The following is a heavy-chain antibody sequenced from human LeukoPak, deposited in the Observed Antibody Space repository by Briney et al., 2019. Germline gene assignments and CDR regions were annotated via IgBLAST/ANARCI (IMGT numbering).Heavy chain of an antibody. V-gene: IGHV4-59*01. CDR3: ARDGRGSSWSLDY. J-gene: IGHJ4*02. Sequence: SETLSLTRTVSGGSISNYYWSWIRQPPGNGLEWIGYISYSGNTNYNPSLKSRATISADTSKNQVSLKLSSVTAADTAVYYCARDGRGSSWSLDYWGQGALVTVSS. D-gene: IGHD6-13*01. CDR1: GGSISNYY. CDR2: ISYSGNT.